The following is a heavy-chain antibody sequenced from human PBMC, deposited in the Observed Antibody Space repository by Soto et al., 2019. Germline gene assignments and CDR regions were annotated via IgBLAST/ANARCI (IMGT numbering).Heavy chain of an antibody. J-gene: IGHJ6*02. CDR3: ARDNMRARDGMDV. V-gene: IGHV4-61*01. Sequence: LSLTCPVSGGSVSSGIYHWTWIRQPPGKGVEWIGYIYYSGSTNYNPSLKSRVTISVDTSKNQFSLKLSSVTAAATAVYYCARDNMRARDGMDVWGQGTTVTVSS. CDR2: IYYSGST. CDR1: GGSVSSGIYH. D-gene: IGHD3-16*01.